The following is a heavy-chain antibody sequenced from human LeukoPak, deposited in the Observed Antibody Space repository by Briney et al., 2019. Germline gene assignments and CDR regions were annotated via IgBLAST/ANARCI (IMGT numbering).Heavy chain of an antibody. J-gene: IGHJ6*03. CDR3: ARGIVATILYYYYYMDV. D-gene: IGHD5-12*01. V-gene: IGHV3-64*01. Sequence: VQPGGSLRLSCAASGFTFSSYAMHWVRQAPGKGLEYVSAISSNGGSTYYANSVKGRFTISRDNSKNTLYLQMGSLRAEDMAVYYCARGIVATILYYYYYMDVWGKGTTVTVSS. CDR2: ISSNGGST. CDR1: GFTFSSYA.